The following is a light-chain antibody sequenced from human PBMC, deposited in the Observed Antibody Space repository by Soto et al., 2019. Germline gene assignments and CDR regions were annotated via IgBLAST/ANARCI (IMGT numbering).Light chain of an antibody. CDR1: QSVSSNY. V-gene: IGKV3-20*01. CDR2: GTS. Sequence: EIVLTQSPGSLSVSPGERATLSCRASQSVSSNYLGWYQQKPGQAPRLVIYGTSTRATGIPDRFSGSGSGTDFTLTISRLEPEDFAVYYCQQYGNSPSTFGGGTKVEIK. J-gene: IGKJ4*01. CDR3: QQYGNSPST.